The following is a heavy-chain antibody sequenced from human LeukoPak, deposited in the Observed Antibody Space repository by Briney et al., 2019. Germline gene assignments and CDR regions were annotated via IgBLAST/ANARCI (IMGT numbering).Heavy chain of an antibody. CDR2: IYYSGST. J-gene: IGHJ3*02. D-gene: IGHD3-16*01. V-gene: IGHV4-39*01. Sequence: PSETLSLTCTVSGGSISSSSYYWGWIRQPPGKGLEWIGSIYYSGSTYYNPSLKSRVTISVDTSKNQFSLKLSSVTAADTAVYYCARHGGRIWGQGTMVTVSS. CDR3: ARHGGRI. CDR1: GGSISSSSYY.